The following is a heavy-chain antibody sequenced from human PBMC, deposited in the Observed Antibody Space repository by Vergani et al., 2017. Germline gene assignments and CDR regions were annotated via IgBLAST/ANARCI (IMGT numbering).Heavy chain of an antibody. Sequence: QVQLQESGPGLVKPSETLSLTCTVSGASIRSYYWRWIRQPPGKGLEWIGYIYYSESTNSNPSLKSRVTIPVDTSKNHVALTLSAVTAADTAVYCWARLLSGSIGWFDPWGQGTLVTVSS. D-gene: IGHD1-26*01. CDR1: GASIRSYY. J-gene: IGHJ5*02. CDR2: IYYSEST. V-gene: IGHV4-59*01. CDR3: ARLLSGSIGWFDP.